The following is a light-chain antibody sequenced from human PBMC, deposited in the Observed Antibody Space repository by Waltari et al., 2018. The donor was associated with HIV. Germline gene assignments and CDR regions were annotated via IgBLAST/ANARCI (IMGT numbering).Light chain of an antibody. Sequence: DIQMTQSPSSLSASVGESVTITCRASQSISHYLNWYQQKPVKAPNLLIYGASNLQSGVPSRCSASGSGTDFTLTINSMQPEDFASYYCQQSHTPPFTFGPGTKVDI. CDR3: QQSHTPPFT. J-gene: IGKJ3*01. CDR1: QSISHY. CDR2: GAS. V-gene: IGKV1-39*01.